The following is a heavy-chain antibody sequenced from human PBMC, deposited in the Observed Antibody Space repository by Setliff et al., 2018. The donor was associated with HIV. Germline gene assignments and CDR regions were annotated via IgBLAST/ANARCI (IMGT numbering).Heavy chain of an antibody. D-gene: IGHD4-17*01. J-gene: IGHJ6*02. Sequence: GGSLRLSCSVSGFTFSDNYMGWIRLAPGKGLEWISSISFSGNTIYYRDSVRGRFTIARDNARNSLYLQMNSLKADDTAVYYCARAKIGPAGDRTYYYGMDVWGQGTTVTVSS. CDR1: GFTFSDNY. CDR2: ISFSGNTI. CDR3: ARAKIGPAGDRTYYYGMDV. V-gene: IGHV3-11*01.